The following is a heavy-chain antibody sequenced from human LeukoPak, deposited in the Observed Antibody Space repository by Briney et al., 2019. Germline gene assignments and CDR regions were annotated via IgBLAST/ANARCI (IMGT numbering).Heavy chain of an antibody. V-gene: IGHV1-2*02. CDR3: ARDFDDNRYNWNYFAFDI. Sequence: ASVKVSCKASGYTFTGYYMHWVRQAPGQGLEWMGWINPNSGGTNYAQKFQGRVTMTGDTSISTAYMELSRLRSDDTAVYYCARDFDDNRYNWNYFAFDIRGQGTMVTVSS. CDR1: GYTFTGYY. CDR2: INPNSGGT. J-gene: IGHJ3*02. D-gene: IGHD1-7*01.